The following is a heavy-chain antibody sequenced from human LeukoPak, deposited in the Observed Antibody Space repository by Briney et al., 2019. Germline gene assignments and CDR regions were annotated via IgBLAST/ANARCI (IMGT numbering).Heavy chain of an antibody. CDR1: GFTFRTYS. CDR3: AAVAKDYVWGSYRYFDY. CDR2: IYHSGST. D-gene: IGHD3-16*02. J-gene: IGHJ4*02. V-gene: IGHV4-4*02. Sequence: GSLRLSCAASGFTFRTYSMNWVRQAPGKGLEWIGEIYHSGSTNYNPSLKSRVTISVDKSKNQFSLKLSSVTAADTAVYYCAAVAKDYVWGSYRYFDYWGQGTLVTVSS.